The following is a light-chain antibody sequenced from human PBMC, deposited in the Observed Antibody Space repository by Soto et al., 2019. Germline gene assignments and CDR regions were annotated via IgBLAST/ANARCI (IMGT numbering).Light chain of an antibody. J-gene: IGLJ2*01. CDR2: DVS. Sequence: QSVLTQPRSVSGSPGQSVTISCTGTSSDVGGYAFVSWYQHHPGKPPNLMISDVSKRPSGVPDRFSGSKSGTTASLTISRLHEEDEADDYCGSYAGDSELFGGGTKL. CDR3: GSYAGDSEL. CDR1: SSDVGGYAF. V-gene: IGLV2-11*01.